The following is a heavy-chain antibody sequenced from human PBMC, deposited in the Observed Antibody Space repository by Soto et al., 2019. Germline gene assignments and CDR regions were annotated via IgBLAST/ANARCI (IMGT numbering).Heavy chain of an antibody. CDR2: ISYDGSNK. J-gene: IGHJ4*02. CDR1: GFTFSSYA. D-gene: IGHD4-17*01. V-gene: IGHV3-30-3*01. CDR3: ARGPIDYGDPYFDY. Sequence: PGGSLRLSCAASGFTFSSYAMHWVRQAPGKGLEWVAVISYDGSNKYYADSVKGRFTISRDNSKNTLYLQMNSLRALDTVVYYCARGPIDYGDPYFDYWGQGSLVTVSS.